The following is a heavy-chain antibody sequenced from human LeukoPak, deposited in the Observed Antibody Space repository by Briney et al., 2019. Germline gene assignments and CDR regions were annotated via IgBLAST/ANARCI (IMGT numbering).Heavy chain of an antibody. V-gene: IGHV3-48*03. J-gene: IGHJ4*02. D-gene: IGHD2-2*01. CDR2: VSGSGSTI. CDR3: ARGNELPAAVTRSFDY. Sequence: PGESLRLSCAASGFTFSNYEMNWVRQAPGKGLEWVSYVSGSGSTIYYPDSLRGRFTISRDNAKNSLYLQMNSLRAEDTAVYYCARGNELPAAVTRSFDYWGQGTLVTVSS. CDR1: GFTFSNYE.